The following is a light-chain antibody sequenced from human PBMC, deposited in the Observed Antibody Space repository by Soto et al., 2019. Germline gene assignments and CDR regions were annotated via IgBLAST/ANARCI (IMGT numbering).Light chain of an antibody. CDR2: GAS. CDR3: QQSYSTPRT. Sequence: EIVLTQSPGTLSLSPGERATLSCRASQSVTSNYLAWYQQKPGQAPRLLIYGASSRATGIPDRISGSGSGTDFTLTISSLQPEDFATYYCQQSYSTPRTFGQGTKVDIK. V-gene: IGKV3-20*01. J-gene: IGKJ1*01. CDR1: QSVTSNY.